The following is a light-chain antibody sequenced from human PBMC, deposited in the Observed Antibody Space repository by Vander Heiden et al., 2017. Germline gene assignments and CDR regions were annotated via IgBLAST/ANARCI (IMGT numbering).Light chain of an antibody. Sequence: QSVLTQPPSVSGAPGQRVVIQCSGHSSDIGRESGDCYRQVPGTAPERLIYANNERTAGVPDRFSGSKSGTSASLGISGLQSEDEADYYCASGDGSRNGPVFGGGTKLTVL. V-gene: IGLV1-44*01. CDR2: ANN. J-gene: IGLJ3*02. CDR3: ASGDGSRNGPV. CDR1: SSDIGRES.